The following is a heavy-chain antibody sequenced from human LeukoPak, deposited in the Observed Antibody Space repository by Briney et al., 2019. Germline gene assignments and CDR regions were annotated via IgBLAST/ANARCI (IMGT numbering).Heavy chain of an antibody. CDR3: AREPPGY. Sequence: PSQTLSLTCTVSGGSVTSGNYYWNWIRQPAGKGREWIGRIYTNGGASYNPSLKSRVTISIDASKNQFSLKLSSVTAADTAVYCCAREPPGYWGQGILVTVSS. J-gene: IGHJ4*02. CDR2: IYTNGGA. CDR1: GGSVTSGNYY. V-gene: IGHV4-61*02.